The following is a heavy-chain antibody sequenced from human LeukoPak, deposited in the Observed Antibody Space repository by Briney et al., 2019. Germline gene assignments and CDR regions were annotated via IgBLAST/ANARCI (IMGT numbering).Heavy chain of an antibody. CDR1: GYAFTSYG. J-gene: IGHJ4*02. CDR2: ISAYNDNT. CDR3: ASISDFWSGYYSFDY. Sequence: GASVKVSCKASGYAFTSYGISWVRQAPGQGLEWMGWISAYNDNTNYAQKLQGRVTMTTDTSTSTAYMELRSLRSDDTAVYYCASISDFWSGYYSFDYWGQGTLVTVSS. D-gene: IGHD3-3*01. V-gene: IGHV1-18*01.